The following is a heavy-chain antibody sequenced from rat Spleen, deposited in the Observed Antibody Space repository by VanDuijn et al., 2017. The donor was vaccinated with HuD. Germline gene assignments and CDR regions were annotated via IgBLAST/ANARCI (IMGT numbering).Heavy chain of an antibody. CDR2: ISYDGSST. CDR1: GFTFSDYN. D-gene: IGHD4-3*01. V-gene: IGHV5-7*01. CDR3: AVSGYGY. J-gene: IGHJ2*01. Sequence: EVQLVESDGGLVQPGRSLKLSCAASGFTFSDYNMAWVRQAPKKGLEWVATISYDGSSTYYRDSVKGRFTISRDNAKSTLYLQMNSLRCEDTATYYCAVSGYGYWGQGVMVTVSS.